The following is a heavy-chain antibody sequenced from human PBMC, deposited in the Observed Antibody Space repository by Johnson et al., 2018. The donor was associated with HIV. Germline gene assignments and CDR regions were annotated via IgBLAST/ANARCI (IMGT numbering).Heavy chain of an antibody. CDR3: ARDGGIAATDAFDI. CDR2: ISYDGSNK. D-gene: IGHD6-13*01. V-gene: IGHV3-30*04. Sequence: QVLLVESGGGVVQPGRSLRLSCAASGFTFSSYAMHWVRQAPGKGLEWVAVISYDGSNKYYADSVKGRFTISRDNSKNTLYLQMNSLRAEDTAVYYCARDGGIAATDAFDIWGQGTIVTVSS. J-gene: IGHJ3*02. CDR1: GFTFSSYA.